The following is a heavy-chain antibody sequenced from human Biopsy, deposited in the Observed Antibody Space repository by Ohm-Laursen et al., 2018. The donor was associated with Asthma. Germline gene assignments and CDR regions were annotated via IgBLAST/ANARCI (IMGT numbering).Heavy chain of an antibody. CDR3: ARAQSYGDIYYGLDV. D-gene: IGHD2-21*02. V-gene: IGHV4-30-4*01. CDR1: GGSVYSYDHH. Sequence: SQTLSLTFSVFGGSVYSYDHHWSWIRQPPGKGLEWIGFIFYSGSTFYNPSLRSRITISVDTSKRQFSLSLRPVTVADTAVYFCARAQSYGDIYYGLDVWGQGATVTVSS. J-gene: IGHJ6*02. CDR2: IFYSGST.